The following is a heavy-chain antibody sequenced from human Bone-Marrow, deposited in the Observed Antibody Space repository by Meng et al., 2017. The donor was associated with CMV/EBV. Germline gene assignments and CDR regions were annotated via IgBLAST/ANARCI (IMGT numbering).Heavy chain of an antibody. CDR1: GGTFSSYA. CDR2: ITPIFGTA. D-gene: IGHD3-22*01. Sequence: VQLEQSGAEVKKPGSSVKVSGQASGGTFSSYAISWVRQAPGQGLEWMGGITPIFGTANYAQKFQGRVTITADESTSTAYMELSSLRSEDTAVYYCARVPYYYDSSGSRFDPWGQGTLVTVSS. V-gene: IGHV1-69*12. CDR3: ARVPYYYDSSGSRFDP. J-gene: IGHJ5*02.